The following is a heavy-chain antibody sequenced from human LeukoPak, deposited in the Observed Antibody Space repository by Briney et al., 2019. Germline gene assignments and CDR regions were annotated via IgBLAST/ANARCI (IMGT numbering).Heavy chain of an antibody. CDR1: GFTFSSYA. V-gene: IGHV3-23*01. CDR3: AKGSSGYYYGYFDY. D-gene: IGHD3-22*01. CDR2: ISVSGGST. Sequence: GASLRLSCAASGFTFSSYAMSWVRQAPGKGLEWVSAISVSGGSTWSADSVKDRFTISRDNSKNTLYLQMNSLRAEDTALYYCAKGSSGYYYGYFDYWGQGTLVTVSS. J-gene: IGHJ4*02.